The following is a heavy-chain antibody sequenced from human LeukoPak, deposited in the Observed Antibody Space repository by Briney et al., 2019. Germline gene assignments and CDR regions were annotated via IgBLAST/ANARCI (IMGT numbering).Heavy chain of an antibody. CDR2: IWYDGSNK. J-gene: IGHJ4*02. Sequence: PGRSLRLSCAASGFTFSSYGMHWVRQAPGKGLEWVAVIWYDGSNKYYADSVKGRFTISRDNSKNTLYLQMNSLRAEDTAVYYCARDAQLWFGELGYWGQGTLVTVSS. CDR1: GFTFSSYG. D-gene: IGHD3-10*01. CDR3: ARDAQLWFGELGY. V-gene: IGHV3-33*01.